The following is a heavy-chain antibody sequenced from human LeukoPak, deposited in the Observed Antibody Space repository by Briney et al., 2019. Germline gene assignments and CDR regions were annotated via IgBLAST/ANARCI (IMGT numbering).Heavy chain of an antibody. CDR3: ARHSPLDS. Sequence: SETLSLTCTVSGGSITITTYYWAWIRQPPGKGLEWLGSIFYTGITYYNPSLRGRVTISVDTSKNQFSLKLSSVTAADTAVYYCARHSPLDSWGQGTLVTVSS. V-gene: IGHV4-39*01. CDR2: IFYTGIT. J-gene: IGHJ4*02. CDR1: GGSITITTYY.